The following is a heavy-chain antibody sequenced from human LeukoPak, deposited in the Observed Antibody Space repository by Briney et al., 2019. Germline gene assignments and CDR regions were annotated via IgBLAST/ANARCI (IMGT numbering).Heavy chain of an antibody. CDR1: GFTFSSYG. V-gene: IGHV3-33*01. D-gene: IGHD1-26*01. Sequence: PGRSLRLSCAASGFTFSSYGMHWVRQAPGKGLEWVAVIWYDGSNKYYADSVKGRFTISRDNSKNTLYLQMNSLRAEDTAVYYCARDPARYSGTPYFDYWGQETLVTVSS. CDR3: ARDPARYSGTPYFDY. CDR2: IWYDGSNK. J-gene: IGHJ4*02.